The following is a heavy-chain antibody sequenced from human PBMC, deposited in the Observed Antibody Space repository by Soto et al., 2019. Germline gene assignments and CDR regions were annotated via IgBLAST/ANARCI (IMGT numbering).Heavy chain of an antibody. CDR3: ARGTYYYDSSGYYYYDAFDI. D-gene: IGHD3-22*01. CDR1: GGSISSGGYS. Sequence: SETLSLTCAVSGGSISSGGYSWSWIRQPPGKGLEWIGYIYHSGSTYYNPSLKSRVTISVDRSKNQFSLKLSSVTAADTAVYYCARGTYYYDSSGYYYYDAFDIWGQGTMVTVS. CDR2: IYHSGST. J-gene: IGHJ3*02. V-gene: IGHV4-30-2*01.